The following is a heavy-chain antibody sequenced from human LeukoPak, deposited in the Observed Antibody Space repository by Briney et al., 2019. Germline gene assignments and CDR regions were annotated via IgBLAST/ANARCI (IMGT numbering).Heavy chain of an antibody. V-gene: IGHV1-2*06. CDR3: ARAYSSSPKAAGYYMDV. D-gene: IGHD6-13*01. CDR1: GYTFTGYY. J-gene: IGHJ6*03. Sequence: GASVKVSCKASGYTFTGYYMHWVRQAPRQGLEWMGRVNPNSGGRNFAQKFQGRGTINRDTAISKAYMELRRLRSDDTAVYYCARAYSSSPKAAGYYMDVWGKGTTVTVSS. CDR2: VNPNSGGR.